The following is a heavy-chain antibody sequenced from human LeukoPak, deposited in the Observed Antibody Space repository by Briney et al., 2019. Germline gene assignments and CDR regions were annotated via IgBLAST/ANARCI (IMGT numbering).Heavy chain of an antibody. V-gene: IGHV3-30*02. CDR3: AKEGGEHIVGAIQSPDY. Sequence: GGSLRLSCAASGFTFSSYGMHWVRQAPGKGLEWVAFIRYDGSNKYYADSVKGRFTISRDNSKNTLYLQMNSLRAEDTAVYYCAKEGGEHIVGAIQSPDYWGQGTLVTVSS. D-gene: IGHD1-26*01. CDR1: GFTFSSYG. J-gene: IGHJ4*02. CDR2: IRYDGSNK.